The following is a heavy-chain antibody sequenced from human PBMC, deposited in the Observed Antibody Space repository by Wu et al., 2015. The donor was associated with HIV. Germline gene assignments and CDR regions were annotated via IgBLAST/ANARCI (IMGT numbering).Heavy chain of an antibody. Sequence: QLQLVQSGAEVKKSGASVKVSCKASGYDFPTYVVTWVRQAPGQGPEWMGWMKPSTGYIKYAQKFQGRVTITADESTTTAHMELSSLRSEDTAVYYCARTDGLVDGGNSGYDYWGQGTLVTVSS. CDR1: GYDFPTYV. J-gene: IGHJ4*02. D-gene: IGHD4-23*01. CDR3: ARTDGLVDGGNSGYDY. CDR2: MKPSTGYI. V-gene: IGHV1-18*01.